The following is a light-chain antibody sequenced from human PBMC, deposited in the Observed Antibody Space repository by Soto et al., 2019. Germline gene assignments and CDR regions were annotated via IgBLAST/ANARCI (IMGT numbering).Light chain of an antibody. Sequence: QSVLTQPPSVSGAPGQRVTFSCTGSSSSIGAGYDVHWYQQVPGTAPKLLIYGNSNRPSGVPDRFSGSKSGTSASLAITGLQAEDEADYYCQSYDSSLSGYVFGTGTKLTVL. CDR1: SSSIGAGYD. V-gene: IGLV1-40*01. CDR2: GNS. CDR3: QSYDSSLSGYV. J-gene: IGLJ1*01.